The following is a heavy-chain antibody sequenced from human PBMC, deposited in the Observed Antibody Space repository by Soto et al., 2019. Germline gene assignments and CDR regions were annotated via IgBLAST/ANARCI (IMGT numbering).Heavy chain of an antibody. CDR3: ARDPDY. Sequence: SGTTDLASAVCSGSISSSDWSWIRQPPGKGREWIGYIYYSGSTNYTPALKSRVTISVDTSKNQFSLKLSSVTATDTAVYYCARDPDYWGQGTLVTVSS. J-gene: IGHJ4*02. CDR1: SGSISSSD. V-gene: IGHV4-59*01. CDR2: IYYSGST.